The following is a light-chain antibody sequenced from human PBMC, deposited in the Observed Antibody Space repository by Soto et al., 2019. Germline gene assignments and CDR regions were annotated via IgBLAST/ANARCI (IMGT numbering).Light chain of an antibody. CDR2: AAS. CDR1: QSITTY. J-gene: IGKJ1*01. V-gene: IGKV1-39*01. CDR3: QQSYSVPPT. Sequence: DMQMPQSGYSLSASGADRVTIKCRASQSITTYLNWYQQKPGIAPKLLIYAASSLQSGVPSRFSCSGSGTDFTLTISSLQPEDFATYYCQQSYSVPPTFGQGTKVDI.